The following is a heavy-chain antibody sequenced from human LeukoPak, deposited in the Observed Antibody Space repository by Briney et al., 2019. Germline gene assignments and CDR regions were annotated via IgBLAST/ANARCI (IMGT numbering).Heavy chain of an antibody. D-gene: IGHD3-22*01. V-gene: IGHV1-46*01. CDR3: ARSRHPYYYDSSGPHLDY. CDR1: GYTFTSYY. Sequence: ASVKVSCKVSGYTFTSYYMHWVRQAPGQGLEWMGIINPSGGSTSYAQKFQGRVTMTRDTSTSTVYMELSSLRSEDTAVYYCARSRHPYYYDSSGPHLDYWGQGTLVTVSS. J-gene: IGHJ4*02. CDR2: INPSGGST.